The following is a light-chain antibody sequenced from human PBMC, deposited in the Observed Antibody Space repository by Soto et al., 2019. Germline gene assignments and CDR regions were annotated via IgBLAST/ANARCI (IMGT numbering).Light chain of an antibody. Sequence: EIVLTQSPGTLSLSPGERATLSCRASQSVSDSSLAWYHQKPGQAPRLLIYGASRRATGIPDTFSGSGSGTDFTLTISRLEPDDFATYYCQQYNSYSNTFGQGTKLEIK. CDR2: GAS. V-gene: IGKV3-20*01. J-gene: IGKJ2*01. CDR1: QSVSDSS. CDR3: QQYNSYSNT.